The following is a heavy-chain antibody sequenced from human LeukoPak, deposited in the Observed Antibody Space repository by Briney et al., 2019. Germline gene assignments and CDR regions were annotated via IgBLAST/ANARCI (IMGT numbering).Heavy chain of an antibody. Sequence: GGSLRLSCAASGFTVSSNYMSWVRQAPGEGLEWVSVIYSGGSTYYADSVKGRFTISRDNSKNTLYLQMNSLRAEDTAVYYCARAHDILTGYYNFDYWGQGTLVTVSS. CDR2: IYSGGST. CDR3: ARAHDILTGYYNFDY. J-gene: IGHJ4*02. CDR1: GFTVSSNY. V-gene: IGHV3-53*01. D-gene: IGHD3-9*01.